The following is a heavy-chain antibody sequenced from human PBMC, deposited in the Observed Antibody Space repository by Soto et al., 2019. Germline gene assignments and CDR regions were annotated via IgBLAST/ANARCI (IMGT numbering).Heavy chain of an antibody. CDR2: ISYGGST. CDR1: GGSINSGGYC. CDR3: ARWILV. D-gene: IGHD5-18*01. V-gene: IGHV4-31*03. Sequence: QVQLQESGPGLVKPSQTLSLTCTVSGGSINSGGYCWSWIRQHPGKGLGWIGCISYGGSTSYNPSLKSRVTISVHTSSNQFALKLSSVTAADTAVYYGARWILVWGQGALITVSS. J-gene: IGHJ4*02.